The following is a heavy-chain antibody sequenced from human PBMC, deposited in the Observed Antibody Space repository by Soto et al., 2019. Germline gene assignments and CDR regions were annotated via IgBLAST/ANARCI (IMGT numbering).Heavy chain of an antibody. CDR3: AKDPKGVYYFDY. V-gene: IGHV3-23*01. Sequence: EVQLLESGGGLVQPGGSLRLSCAASGFTFSSYAMSWVRQAPGKGLEWVSAISGSGGSTYYADSVKGRFTISRDNSKNTLYLQMNSLRAEDTAVYCCAKDPKGVYYFDYWGQGTLVTVSS. D-gene: IGHD3-16*01. CDR2: ISGSGGST. CDR1: GFTFSSYA. J-gene: IGHJ4*02.